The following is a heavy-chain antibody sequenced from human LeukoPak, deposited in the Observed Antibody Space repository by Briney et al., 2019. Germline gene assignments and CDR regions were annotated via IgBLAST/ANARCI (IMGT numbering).Heavy chain of an antibody. CDR1: GFTLSSYA. D-gene: IGHD1-26*01. J-gene: IGHJ3*02. V-gene: IGHV3-30-3*01. CDR2: ISYDGSNK. Sequence: GGSLRLSCAASGFTLSSYAMHWVRQAPGKGLEWVAVISYDGSNKYYADSVKGRFTISRDNSKNTLYLQMNSLRAEDTAVYYCASGGSYSAFDIWGQGTMVTVSS. CDR3: ASGGSYSAFDI.